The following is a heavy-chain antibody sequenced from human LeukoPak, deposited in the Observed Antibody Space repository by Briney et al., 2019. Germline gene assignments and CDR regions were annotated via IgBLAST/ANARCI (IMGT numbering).Heavy chain of an antibody. CDR1: GSTFSSYD. CDR3: SRDLRGADCSSTSCYTYYYYMDV. CDR2: ISSIGSTI. Sequence: VGALRLSCAASGSTFSSYDMNWVRQAPGKGLEWVSYISSIGSTIYYTDTVKGRYTTSRDNTTNTLYLQMNTLRDEDTPVYYYSRDLRGADCSSTSCYTYYYYMDVWGKGTTVTVSS. V-gene: IGHV3-48*03. J-gene: IGHJ6*03. D-gene: IGHD2-2*02.